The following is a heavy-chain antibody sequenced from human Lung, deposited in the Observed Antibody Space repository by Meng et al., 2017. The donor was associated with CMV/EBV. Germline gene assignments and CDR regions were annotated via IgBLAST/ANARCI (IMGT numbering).Heavy chain of an antibody. D-gene: IGHD3-3*01. CDR3: AKDLGGETDFWSGYLYYYYYYGMDV. J-gene: IGHJ6*02. V-gene: IGHV3-23*01. CDR1: GFTFSSYA. Sequence: GESLKISCAASGFTFSSYAISWVRQAPGKGLDWVSALSGSGGSTYYADSGKGRFTLSRDNSKNTLYLQMNSLRAEDTAVYYCAKDLGGETDFWSGYLYYYYYYGMDVWDQGTTVTVSS. CDR2: LSGSGGST.